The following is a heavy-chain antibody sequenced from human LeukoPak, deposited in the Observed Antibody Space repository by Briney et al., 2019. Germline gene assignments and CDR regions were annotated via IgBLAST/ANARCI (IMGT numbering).Heavy chain of an antibody. CDR2: IKQDGSEK. V-gene: IGHV3-7*01. CDR1: GFTFSSYA. CDR3: AREGGYGHEYDY. D-gene: IGHD5-12*01. Sequence: GGSLRLSCAASGFTFSSYAMSWVRQAPGKGLEWVANIKQDGSEKYYVDSVKGRFTISRDNAKNSLYLQMNSLRAEDTAVYYCAREGGYGHEYDYWGQGTLVTVSS. J-gene: IGHJ4*02.